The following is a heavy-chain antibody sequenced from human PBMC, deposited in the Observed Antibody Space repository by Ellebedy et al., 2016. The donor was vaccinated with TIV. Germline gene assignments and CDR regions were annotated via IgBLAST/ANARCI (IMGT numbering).Heavy chain of an antibody. D-gene: IGHD3-10*01. CDR3: ARGSMVRGLAG. CDR2: VHHRGGT. CDR1: GVSISDRGYH. J-gene: IGHJ4*02. V-gene: IGHV4-39*07. Sequence: SETLSLXCTVSGVSISDRGYHWGWIRQLPGKGLEWIGDVHHRGGTRYISSLKGRVTISLDTSRKEFSLYITSVTAADTALYFCARGSMVRGLAGWGQGTLVTVSS.